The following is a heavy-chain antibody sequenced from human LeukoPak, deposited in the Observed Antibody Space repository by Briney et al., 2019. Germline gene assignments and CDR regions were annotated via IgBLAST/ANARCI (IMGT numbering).Heavy chain of an antibody. D-gene: IGHD3-16*01. J-gene: IGHJ4*02. CDR3: ATNVITFSYYFAY. CDR2: INPSGGST. V-gene: IGHV1-46*01. CDR1: GYSFSSSY. Sequence: ASVKVSCKASGYSFSSSYMYWVRQAPGQGLEWMGIINPSGGSTTYAQKFQDKVTMTTDTSTSTAYMELSSLRSEDTAIYYCATNVITFSYYFAYWGRGTLVTVSS.